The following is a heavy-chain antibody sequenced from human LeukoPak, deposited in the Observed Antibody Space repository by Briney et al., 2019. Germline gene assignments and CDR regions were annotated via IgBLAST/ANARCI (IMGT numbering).Heavy chain of an antibody. V-gene: IGHV1-24*01. CDR3: ATVDLIRPGAFDI. J-gene: IGHJ3*02. CDR1: GYTLTELS. D-gene: IGHD2-8*01. Sequence: ASVKVSCKVSGYTLTELSMHWVRQAPGKRLEWMGGFDPEDGETIYAQKFQGRVTMTEDTSTDTAYMELSSLRSEDTAVYYCATVDLIRPGAFDIWGQGTMVTVSS. CDR2: FDPEDGET.